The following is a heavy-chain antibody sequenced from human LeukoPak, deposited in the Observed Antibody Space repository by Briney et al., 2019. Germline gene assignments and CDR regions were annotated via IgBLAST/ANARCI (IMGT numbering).Heavy chain of an antibody. CDR2: ICSGGNI. J-gene: IGHJ4*02. V-gene: IGHV4-39*02. D-gene: IGHD1-1*01. CDR3: ARDGPWKSDY. CDR1: GGSVSSNYY. Sequence: SETLSLTCTVSGGSVSSNYYWGWIRQPPGKGLEWIGSICSGGNICSNPSLESRVTISVDSSRSHFSLQLTSATAADTAVYFCARDGPWKSDYWGQGTLVTVSS.